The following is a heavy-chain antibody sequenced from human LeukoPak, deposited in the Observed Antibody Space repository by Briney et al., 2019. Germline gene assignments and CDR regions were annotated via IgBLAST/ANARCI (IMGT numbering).Heavy chain of an antibody. V-gene: IGHV4-61*01. J-gene: IGHJ4*02. CDR3: ARSDYDDVIDY. Sequence: KPSETLSLTCTVSGYSISSGYYWGWIRQPPGKGLEWIGYIYYSGSTNYNPSLKSRVTISVDTSKNQFSLKLSSVTAADTAVYYCARSDYDDVIDYWGQGTLVTVSS. CDR2: IYYSGST. D-gene: IGHD4-17*01. CDR1: GYSISSGYY.